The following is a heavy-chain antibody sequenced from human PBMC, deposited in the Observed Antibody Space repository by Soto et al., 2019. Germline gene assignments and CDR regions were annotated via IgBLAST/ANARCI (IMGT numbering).Heavy chain of an antibody. CDR2: IYYSGST. J-gene: IGHJ5*02. CDR1: GGSISSYY. V-gene: IGHV4-59*08. CDR3: ARLELGYNWFDP. D-gene: IGHD1-7*01. Sequence: TSETLSLTCTVSGGSISSYYWSWIRQPPGKGLEWIGYIYYSGSTNYNPSLKSRVTISVDTSKNQFSLKLSSVTAADTAVYYCARLELGYNWFDPWGQGTLVTVSS.